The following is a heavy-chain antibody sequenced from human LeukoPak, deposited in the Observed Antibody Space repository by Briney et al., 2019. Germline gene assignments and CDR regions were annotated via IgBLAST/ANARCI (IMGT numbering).Heavy chain of an antibody. CDR3: ASGSNPYDAFDI. CDR2: ISSSGSTI. Sequence: AGGSLRLPCAASGFTFSSYAMSWVRQAPGKGLEWVSYISSSGSTIYYADSVKGRFTISRDNAKNSLYMQMNSLRAEDTAVYYCASGSNPYDAFDIWGQGTMVTVSS. V-gene: IGHV3-48*04. CDR1: GFTFSSYA. D-gene: IGHD1-26*01. J-gene: IGHJ3*02.